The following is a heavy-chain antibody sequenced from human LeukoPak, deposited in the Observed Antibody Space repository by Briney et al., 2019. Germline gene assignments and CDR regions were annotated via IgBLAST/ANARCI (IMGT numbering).Heavy chain of an antibody. CDR2: INPNSGGT. D-gene: IGHD3-10*01. CDR3: ARGTYGSGSYPDQPLDY. Sequence: ASVKVCCKASGYTFTGYYMHWVRQAPGQGLEWMGWINPNSGGTNYAQKFQGRVTMTRDTSISTAYMELSRLRSDDTAVYYCARGTYGSGSYPDQPLDYWGQGTLVTVSS. CDR1: GYTFTGYY. J-gene: IGHJ4*02. V-gene: IGHV1-2*02.